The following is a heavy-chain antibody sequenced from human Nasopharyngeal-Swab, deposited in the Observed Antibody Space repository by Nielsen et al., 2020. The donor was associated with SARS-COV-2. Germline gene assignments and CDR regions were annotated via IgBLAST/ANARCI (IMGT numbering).Heavy chain of an antibody. CDR3: ARAASGGIFGVVIKSGFDY. CDR1: GGSIRSGGYY. CDR2: IYHSGST. J-gene: IGHJ4*02. Sequence: SETLSLTCTVSGGSIRSGGYYWSWIRQHPGKGLEWIGYIYHSGSTYYNPSLKSRVTISVDRSKNQFSLKLSSVTAADTAVYYCARAASGGIFGVVIKSGFDYRGQGTLVTVSS. D-gene: IGHD3-3*01. V-gene: IGHV4-30-2*01.